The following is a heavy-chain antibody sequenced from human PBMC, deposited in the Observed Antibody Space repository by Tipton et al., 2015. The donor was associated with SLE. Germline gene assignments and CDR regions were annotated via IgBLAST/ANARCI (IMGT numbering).Heavy chain of an antibody. CDR3: ARGQDSSSGGFDP. Sequence: TLSLTCAVYGGSFSGYYWSWIRQPPGKGLEWIGEINHSGSTNYNPSLKSRVTISVDTPKNQFSLKLSSGTAADTAVYYCARGQDSSSGGFDPWGQGTLVTVSS. D-gene: IGHD6-13*01. CDR2: INHSGST. CDR1: GGSFSGYY. J-gene: IGHJ5*02. V-gene: IGHV4-34*01.